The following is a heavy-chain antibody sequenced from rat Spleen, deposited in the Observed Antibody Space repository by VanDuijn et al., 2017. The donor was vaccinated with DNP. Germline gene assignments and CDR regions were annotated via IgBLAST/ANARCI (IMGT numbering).Heavy chain of an antibody. CDR2: ISTGGGNT. Sequence: EVQLVESGGGLVQPGRSMKLSCAVSGFNFSNYYMAWVRQAPTKGLEWVASISTGGGNTYYRDSVKGRFTISRDNAKNTQYLQMDSLRSEDTATYYCTTERVDYWGQGVMVTVSS. V-gene: IGHV5-25*01. CDR3: TTERVDY. CDR1: GFNFSNYY. J-gene: IGHJ2*01. D-gene: IGHD1-11*01.